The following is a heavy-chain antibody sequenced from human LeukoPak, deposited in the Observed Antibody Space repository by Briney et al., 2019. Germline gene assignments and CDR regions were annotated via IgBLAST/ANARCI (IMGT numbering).Heavy chain of an antibody. D-gene: IGHD2-8*02. Sequence: GGSLRLSCAASGFTFRNYWMGWVRQAPGKGLEWVSHTKPDGSEEYYADSVRGRFTTSRDNAKNFLYLQMNRLRAEDTAVYYCARAGGLNTNFDYWGQGTLVTVSS. CDR2: TKPDGSEE. CDR1: GFTFRNYW. V-gene: IGHV3-7*01. J-gene: IGHJ4*02. CDR3: ARAGGLNTNFDY.